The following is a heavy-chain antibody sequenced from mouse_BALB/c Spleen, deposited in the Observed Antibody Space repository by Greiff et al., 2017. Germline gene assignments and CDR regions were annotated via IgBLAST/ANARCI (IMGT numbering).Heavy chain of an antibody. CDR3: AKNLRFITTGTGAMDY. V-gene: IGHV2-5-1*01. J-gene: IGHJ4*01. CDR1: GFSLTSYG. Sequence: QVQLQQSGPSLVQPSQSLSITCTVSGFSLTSYGVHWVRQSPGKGLEWLGVIWRGGSTDYNAAFMSRLSITKYNSKSQVFFKMNSLQADDTAIYYCAKNLRFITTGTGAMDYWGQGTSVTFSS. D-gene: IGHD1-2*01. CDR2: IWRGGST.